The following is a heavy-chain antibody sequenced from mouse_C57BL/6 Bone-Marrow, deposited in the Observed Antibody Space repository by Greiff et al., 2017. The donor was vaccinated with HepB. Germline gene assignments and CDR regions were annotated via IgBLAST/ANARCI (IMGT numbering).Heavy chain of an antibody. CDR1: GYSFTGYY. Sequence: VHVKQSGPELVKPGASVKISCKASGYSFTGYYMNWVKQSPEKSLEWIGEINPSTGGTTYNQKFKAKATLTVDKSSSTAYMQLKSLTSEDSAVYYCARSGGYYFDYWGQGTTLTVSS. D-gene: IGHD4-1*01. CDR3: ARSGGYYFDY. J-gene: IGHJ2*01. V-gene: IGHV1-42*01. CDR2: INPSTGGT.